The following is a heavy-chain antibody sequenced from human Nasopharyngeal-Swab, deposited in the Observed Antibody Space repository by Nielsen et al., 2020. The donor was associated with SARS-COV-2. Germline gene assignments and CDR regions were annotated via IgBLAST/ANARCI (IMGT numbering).Heavy chain of an antibody. CDR3: ARLFLSSSGCDFDY. V-gene: IGHV4-34*01. J-gene: IGHJ4*02. D-gene: IGHD6-19*01. CDR1: GGSFSGYY. Sequence: SETLSLTCAVYGGSFSGYYWSWIRQPPGKGLEWIGEINHSGSTNYNPSLKSRVTISVDTSKNQFSLKLSSVTAADTAVYYCARLFLSSSGCDFDYWAREPWSPSPQ. CDR2: INHSGST.